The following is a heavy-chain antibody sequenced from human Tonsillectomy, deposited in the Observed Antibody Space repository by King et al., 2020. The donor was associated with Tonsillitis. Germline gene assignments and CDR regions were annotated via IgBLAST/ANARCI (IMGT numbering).Heavy chain of an antibody. D-gene: IGHD1-26*01. V-gene: IGHV4-39*01. Sequence: LQLQESGPGVVKPSETLSLTCTVSGGSISSSDHYWAWIRQPPGKGLEWIGYMYSSGTIFSNPSLKSRITISGGTSENRFSLKLSSVTAADTAVYFCVRYVSGSLDYWGQGALVTVSS. J-gene: IGHJ4*02. CDR3: VRYVSGSLDY. CDR1: GGSISSSDHY. CDR2: MYSSGTI.